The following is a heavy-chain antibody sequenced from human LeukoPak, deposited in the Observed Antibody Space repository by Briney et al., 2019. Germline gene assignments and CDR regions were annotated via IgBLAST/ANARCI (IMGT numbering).Heavy chain of an antibody. CDR2: IYYSGST. CDR3: ARDVSLGYYDSSGHIPQIYFDY. V-gene: IGHV4-31*03. J-gene: IGHJ4*02. CDR1: GGSISSGDYY. Sequence: PSQTLSLTCTVSGGSISSGDYYWSWIRQHPGQGLEWIGYIYYSGSTNYNPALKSRVTISADTSKNQFSLNLRSVTAADTAVYYCARDVSLGYYDSSGHIPQIYFDYWGQGTLVTVSS. D-gene: IGHD3-22*01.